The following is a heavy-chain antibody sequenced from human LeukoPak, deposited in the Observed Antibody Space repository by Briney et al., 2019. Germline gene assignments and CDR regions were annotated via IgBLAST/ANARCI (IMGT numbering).Heavy chain of an antibody. V-gene: IGHV3-53*01. Sequence: GGSLRLSCTVSGFTVSSNSMSWVRQAPGKGLEWVSFIYSGGNTHYSDSVKGRFTISRDNSKNTLYLQMNSLRADDTAVYYCARQAGEYSHPYDYWGQGTLVTVSS. CDR2: IYSGGNT. CDR3: ARQAGEYSHPYDY. J-gene: IGHJ4*02. D-gene: IGHD4-17*01. CDR1: GFTVSSNS.